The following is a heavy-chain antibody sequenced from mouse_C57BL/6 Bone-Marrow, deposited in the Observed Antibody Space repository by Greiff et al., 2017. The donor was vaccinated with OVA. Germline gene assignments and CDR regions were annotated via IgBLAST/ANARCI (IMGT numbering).Heavy chain of an antibody. CDR1: GFNIKDYY. J-gene: IGHJ4*01. CDR2: IDPEDGDT. D-gene: IGHD1-1*01. Sequence: VQLQQSGAELVKPGASVKLSCTASGFNIKDYYMHWVKQRTEQGLEWIGRIDPEDGDTKYAPKFQGKATITADTSSNTADLKLSSQTSEDTAVYYCARFTTVVGDYAMDYWGQGTSVTVSS. CDR3: ARFTTVVGDYAMDY. V-gene: IGHV14-2*01.